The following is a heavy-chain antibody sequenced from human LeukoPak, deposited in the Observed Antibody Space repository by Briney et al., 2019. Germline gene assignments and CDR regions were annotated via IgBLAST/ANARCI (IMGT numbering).Heavy chain of an antibody. CDR2: ISSSSYI. Sequence: GGSLRLSCAASGFTFSSYSMNWVRQAPGKGLEWVSSISSSSYIYYADSVKGRFTISRDNAKNSLYLQMNSLRAEDTAVYYCARARAPVTRISSFDIWGQGTMVTVSS. CDR3: ARARAPVTRISSFDI. D-gene: IGHD4-17*01. CDR1: GFTFSSYS. V-gene: IGHV3-21*01. J-gene: IGHJ3*02.